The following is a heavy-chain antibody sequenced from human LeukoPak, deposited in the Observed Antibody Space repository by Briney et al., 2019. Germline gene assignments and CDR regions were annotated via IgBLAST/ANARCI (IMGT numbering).Heavy chain of an antibody. J-gene: IGHJ4*02. V-gene: IGHV4-34*01. CDR1: GESLNGHD. CDR2: GSDSGGT. D-gene: IGHD2-21*02. CDR3: VRSVTAPYYCFDN. Sequence: SETLSLTCAVYGESLNGHDWSWIRQSPGKGLEWIGEGSDSGGTKFNPSLKSRASISADTSKNQFSLKLNSVTAADTAVYSCVRSVTAPYYCFDNWGRGTLVTVSS.